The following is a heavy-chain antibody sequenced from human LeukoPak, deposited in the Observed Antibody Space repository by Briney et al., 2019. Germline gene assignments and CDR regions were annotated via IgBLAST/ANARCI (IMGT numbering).Heavy chain of an antibody. D-gene: IGHD2-2*01. Sequence: SETLSLTCAVSGGSISSYYWSWIRRPPGKGLEWIGYIYYSGSTNYNPSLKSRVTISVDPSKTQFSLKLRSVTAADTAVYYCASLEVPAYYFDYWGQGTLVTVSS. CDR1: GGSISSYY. V-gene: IGHV4-59*08. CDR2: IYYSGST. CDR3: ASLEVPAYYFDY. J-gene: IGHJ4*02.